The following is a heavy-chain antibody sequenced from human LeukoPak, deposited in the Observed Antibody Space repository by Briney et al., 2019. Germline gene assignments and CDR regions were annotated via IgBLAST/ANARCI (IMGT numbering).Heavy chain of an antibody. V-gene: IGHV6-1*01. CDR2: TYYRSKWYN. D-gene: IGHD6-19*01. Sequence: SQTLSVNCDISGDSVSSINGAWNWIRQSPSRGLEWLGRTYYRSKWYNEYAESMKGRMTITPDTSNNRFSLQLNSVTPDDTAVYYCARDLANTGWYTFDYWGQGTLVTVSS. J-gene: IGHJ4*02. CDR3: ARDLANTGWYTFDY. CDR1: GDSVSSINGA.